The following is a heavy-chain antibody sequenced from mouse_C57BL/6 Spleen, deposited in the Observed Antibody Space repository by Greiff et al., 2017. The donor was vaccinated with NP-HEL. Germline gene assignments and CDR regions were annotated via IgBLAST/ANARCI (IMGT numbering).Heavy chain of an antibody. D-gene: IGHD2-4*01. Sequence: VQLQQPGAELVKPAASVKLSCKASGYTFTSYWMHWVKQRPGQGLEWIGMIHPNSGSTNYNEKFKSKATLTVDKSSSTAYMQLSSLTSEDSAVYYCAPYDYDEGYAMDYWGQGTSVTVSS. J-gene: IGHJ4*01. CDR2: IHPNSGST. CDR3: APYDYDEGYAMDY. CDR1: GYTFTSYW. V-gene: IGHV1-64*01.